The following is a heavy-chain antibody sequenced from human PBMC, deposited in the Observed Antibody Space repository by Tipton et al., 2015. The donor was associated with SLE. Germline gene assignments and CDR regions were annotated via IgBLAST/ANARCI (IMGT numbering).Heavy chain of an antibody. CDR3: AKDYCGGDKCYFDY. Sequence: SLRLSCAASGFKFDDYAIHWVRQVPGKGLEWVSGISWHSVTIDYADSVKGRFTISRDNAKNSVYLQMNSLRADDTALYFCAKDYCGGDKCYFDYWGQGTLVTVSS. D-gene: IGHD2-21*02. CDR1: GFKFDDYA. V-gene: IGHV3-9*01. J-gene: IGHJ4*02. CDR2: ISWHSVTI.